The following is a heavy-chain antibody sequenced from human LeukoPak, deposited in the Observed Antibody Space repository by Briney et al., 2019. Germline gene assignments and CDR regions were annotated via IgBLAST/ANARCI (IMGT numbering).Heavy chain of an antibody. J-gene: IGHJ3*02. D-gene: IGHD1-20*01. CDR3: ARDEYNWNVDAFDI. CDR1: GFTFSSYE. Sequence: GGSLRLSCAASGFTFSSYEMNWVRQAPGKGLEWVSYISSSGSTIKYADSVKGRFTISRDNAKNSLYLQMNSLRAEDTAVYYCARDEYNWNVDAFDIWGQGTVVTVSS. V-gene: IGHV3-48*03. CDR2: ISSSGSTI.